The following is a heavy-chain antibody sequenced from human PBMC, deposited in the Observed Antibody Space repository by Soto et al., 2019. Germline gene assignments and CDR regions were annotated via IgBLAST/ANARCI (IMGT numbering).Heavy chain of an antibody. CDR2: SSSSGGYT. CDR3: ARSSGRRHVFTFDYGLDV. CDR1: GFSVGDNY. Sequence: QVQLVESGGGLVEPGGSLRLSSAASGFSVGDNYMTWIRQAPGKGLEWLSYSSSSGGYTNYADSVKGRFTISRDNAKNSLYLQMDSLRAEDTAVYFCARSSGRRHVFTFDYGLDVWGQGTTVTVSS. V-gene: IGHV3-11*06. J-gene: IGHJ6*02. D-gene: IGHD3-16*01.